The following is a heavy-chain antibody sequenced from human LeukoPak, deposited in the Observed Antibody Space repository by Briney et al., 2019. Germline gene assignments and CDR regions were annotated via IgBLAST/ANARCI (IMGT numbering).Heavy chain of an antibody. J-gene: IGHJ5*02. V-gene: IGHV1-2*02. CDR3: ARRSMVRGAGVWFDP. CDR1: GYTFTGYY. CDR2: INPNSGGT. D-gene: IGHD3-10*01. Sequence: ASVTVSCKASGYTFTGYYMHWVRQAPGQGLEWMGWINPNSGGTNYAQKFQGRVTITRDTSISTAYMELSRLRSDDTAVYYCARRSMVRGAGVWFDPWGQGTLVTVSS.